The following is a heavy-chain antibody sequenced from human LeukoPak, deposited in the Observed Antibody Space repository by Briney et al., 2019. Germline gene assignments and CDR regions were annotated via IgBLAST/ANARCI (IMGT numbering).Heavy chain of an antibody. CDR1: GGSISSYY. D-gene: IGHD5-18*01. CDR3: ARSIRGYSYGYRYYYYYMDV. CDR2: IYTSGST. V-gene: IGHV4-4*07. Sequence: SETLSLTCTVSGGSISSYYWSWIRQPAGKGLEWIGRIYTSGSTNYNPSLKSRVTMSVDTSKNQFSLKLSSVTAADTAVYYCARSIRGYSYGYRYYYYYMDVWGQGTTVTVSS. J-gene: IGHJ6*03.